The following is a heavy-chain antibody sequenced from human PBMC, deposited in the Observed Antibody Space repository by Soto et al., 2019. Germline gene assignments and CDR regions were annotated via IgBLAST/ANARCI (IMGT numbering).Heavy chain of an antibody. J-gene: IGHJ3*01. D-gene: IGHD2-15*01. CDR1: RFSVTSNKY. Sequence: QAQLQESGPGLVRPSGTLSLTCTVSRFSVTSNKYCNLFRQSPAKDLEWIGEIYHIGSTYDNPSLRCRASISMDMSQYLISLNLTSVTAADTAVYYCARDSRYCTDGGCSMMRDAFDVWGQGTLVTVSS. V-gene: IGHV4-4*02. CDR2: IYHIGST. CDR3: ARDSRYCTDGGCSMMRDAFDV.